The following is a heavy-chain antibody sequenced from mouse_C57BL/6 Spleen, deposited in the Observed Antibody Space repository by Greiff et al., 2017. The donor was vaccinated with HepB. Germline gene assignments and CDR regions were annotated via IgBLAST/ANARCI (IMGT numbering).Heavy chain of an antibody. D-gene: IGHD1-1*01. Sequence: DVKLVESGGDLVKPGGSLKLSCAASGFTFSSYGMSWVRQTPDKRLEWVATISSGGSYTYYPDSVKGRFTISRDNAKNTLYLQMSSLKSEDTAMYYCARLGGSSYAWYFDVWGTGTTVTVSS. CDR3: ARLGGSSYAWYFDV. CDR1: GFTFSSYG. CDR2: ISSGGSYT. V-gene: IGHV5-6*02. J-gene: IGHJ1*03.